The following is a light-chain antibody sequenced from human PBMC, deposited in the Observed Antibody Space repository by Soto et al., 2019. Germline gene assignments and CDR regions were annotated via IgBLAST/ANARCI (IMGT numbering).Light chain of an antibody. V-gene: IGKV1-39*01. J-gene: IGKJ1*01. Sequence: DIQETQFPTFLSASVGTRVNITCRANQSISSYLNWYQQKPGKAPKVLIYAASSLQSGVPPRFSGSGSGTDFTLTISSLQPEDFATYYCQQSYSTPPALGQVTKVDIK. CDR1: QSISSY. CDR3: QQSYSTPPA. CDR2: AAS.